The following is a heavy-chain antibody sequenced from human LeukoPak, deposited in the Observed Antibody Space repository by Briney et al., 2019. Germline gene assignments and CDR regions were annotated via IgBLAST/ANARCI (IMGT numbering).Heavy chain of an antibody. Sequence: ASVKVSCKVSGYTLTDLSMHRVRQAPGKGLEWMGGFDPEDGETIYAQKFQGRVTMTEDTSTDTAYMELSSLRSEDTAVYYCATIRGRQQLVSSYFDYWGQGTLVTVSS. CDR3: ATIRGRQQLVSSYFDY. V-gene: IGHV1-24*01. D-gene: IGHD6-13*01. CDR1: GYTLTDLS. CDR2: FDPEDGET. J-gene: IGHJ4*02.